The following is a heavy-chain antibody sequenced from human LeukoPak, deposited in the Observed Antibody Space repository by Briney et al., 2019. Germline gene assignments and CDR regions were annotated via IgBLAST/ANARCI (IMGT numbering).Heavy chain of an antibody. V-gene: IGHV3-53*04. CDR1: GFTVSSNY. J-gene: IGHJ4*02. D-gene: IGHD5-18*01. CDR2: IYSGGST. Sequence: SGGSLRLSCAASGFTVSSNYMSWVRQAPGKGLEWVLVIYSGGSTYYADSVKGRFTISRHNSKNTLYLQMNSLRAEDTAVYYCAAHVDTALYYFDYWGQGTLVTVSS. CDR3: AAHVDTALYYFDY.